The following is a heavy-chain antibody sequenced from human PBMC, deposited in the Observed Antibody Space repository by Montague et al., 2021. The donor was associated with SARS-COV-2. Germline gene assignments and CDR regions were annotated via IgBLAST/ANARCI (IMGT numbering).Heavy chain of an antibody. D-gene: IGHD6-19*01. CDR3: ARGSGWFLEEHYFDY. Sequence: SLRLSCAASGFTVSSNYMTWVRQAPEKGLEWVSVIYSGGTTSYADSVKGRFTISRDNSKNTLNLQMNSLRAEDTAVYYCARGSGWFLEEHYFDYWGQGTLVTVSS. J-gene: IGHJ4*02. CDR1: GFTVSSNY. CDR2: IYSGGTT. V-gene: IGHV3-53*01.